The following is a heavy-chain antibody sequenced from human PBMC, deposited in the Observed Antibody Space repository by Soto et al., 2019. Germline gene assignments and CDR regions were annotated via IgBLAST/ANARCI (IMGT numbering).Heavy chain of an antibody. D-gene: IGHD6-19*01. J-gene: IGHJ3*02. CDR3: ASASSGWYDAFDI. CDR2: ISSSSSYI. V-gene: IGHV3-21*01. Sequence: EVQLVESGGGLVKPGGSLRLSCAASGFTFSSYSMNWVRQAPGKGLEWVSSISSSSSYIYYADSVKGRFTISRDNAKNSLYLQMNSLRAEDTAVYYCASASSGWYDAFDIWGQGTMVTVSS. CDR1: GFTFSSYS.